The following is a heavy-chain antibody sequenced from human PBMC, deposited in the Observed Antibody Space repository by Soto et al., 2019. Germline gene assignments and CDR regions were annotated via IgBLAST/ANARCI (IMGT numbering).Heavy chain of an antibody. D-gene: IGHD6-13*01. CDR1: GFTFSTYS. J-gene: IGHJ4*02. V-gene: IGHV3-21*01. Sequence: GGSLRLSCAVSGFTFSTYSMNWVRQAPGKGLEWVSSISSSSSYIYYADSVKGRFTISRDNAKNSLYLQMNSLRAEDTAVYYCARDFTPESSSWYDVGYWGQGTLVTVSS. CDR2: ISSSSSYI. CDR3: ARDFTPESSSWYDVGY.